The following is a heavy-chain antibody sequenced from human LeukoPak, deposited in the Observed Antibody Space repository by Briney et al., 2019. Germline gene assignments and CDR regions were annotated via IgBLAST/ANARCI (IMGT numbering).Heavy chain of an antibody. V-gene: IGHV3-23*01. D-gene: IGHD4-17*01. CDR2: ISGSGGST. Sequence: GGTLRLSCAASGFTFSSYGMSWVRQAPGKGLEWVSAISGSGGSTYYADSVKGRFTISRDNSKNTLYLQMNSLRAEDTAVYYCARDLGYGELGYWGQGTLVTVSS. J-gene: IGHJ4*02. CDR3: ARDLGYGELGY. CDR1: GFTFSSYG.